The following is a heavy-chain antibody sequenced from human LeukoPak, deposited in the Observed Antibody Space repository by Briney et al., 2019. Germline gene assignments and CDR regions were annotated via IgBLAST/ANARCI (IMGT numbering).Heavy chain of an antibody. CDR2: ISGSGGST. D-gene: IGHD3-3*01. Sequence: GGSLRLSCAASGFTFSSYWMSWVRQAPGKGLEWVSAISGSGGSTYYADSVKGRFTISRDNSKNTLYLQMNSLRAEDTAVYYCATFGVVTPYGMDVWGQGTTVTVSS. V-gene: IGHV3-23*01. CDR3: ATFGVVTPYGMDV. CDR1: GFTFSSYW. J-gene: IGHJ6*02.